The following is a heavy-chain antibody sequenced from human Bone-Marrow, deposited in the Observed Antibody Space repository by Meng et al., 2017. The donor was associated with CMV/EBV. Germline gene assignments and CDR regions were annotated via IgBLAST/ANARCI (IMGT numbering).Heavy chain of an antibody. CDR3: ARDFWVDSGYSYYYGMDV. V-gene: IGHV3-20*04. Sequence: GESLKISCAASGFMFDDYGMSWVRQAPGKGLEWVSGINWNGGSADYADSVKGRFTISRDNAKNSLYLHMNSLRVEDTAVYYCARDFWVDSGYSYYYGMDVWGQGTTVTVSS. CDR2: INWNGGSA. CDR1: GFMFDDYG. D-gene: IGHD3-22*01. J-gene: IGHJ6*02.